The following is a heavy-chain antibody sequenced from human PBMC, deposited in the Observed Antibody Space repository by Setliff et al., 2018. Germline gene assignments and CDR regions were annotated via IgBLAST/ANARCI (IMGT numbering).Heavy chain of an antibody. CDR1: GFTFSSYS. CDR3: ASGVPREYYDSSGSSMLDY. D-gene: IGHD3-22*01. Sequence: PGGSLRLSCAASGFTFSSYSMHWVRQTPGKGLEWVSSISPDSYYIYYADSIKGRFTISRDNAKSSLYLQMNSLRAEDTAVYYCASGVPREYYDSSGSSMLDYWGQGTLVTVSS. J-gene: IGHJ4*02. V-gene: IGHV3-21*03. CDR2: ISPDSYYI.